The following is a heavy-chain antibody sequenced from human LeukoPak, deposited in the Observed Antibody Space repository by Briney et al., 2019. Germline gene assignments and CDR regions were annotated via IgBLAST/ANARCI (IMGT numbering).Heavy chain of an antibody. CDR2: IYYSGST. V-gene: IGHV4-31*03. CDR3: ARQSNVLLWFGESLFDY. CDR1: GGSISSGGYY. J-gene: IGHJ4*02. D-gene: IGHD3-10*01. Sequence: SETLSLTCTVSGGSISSGGYYWSWIRQHPGKGLEWIGYIYYSGSTYYNPSLKSRVTISVDTSKNQFSLKLSSVTAADTAVYYCARQSNVLLWFGESLFDYWGQGTLVTVSS.